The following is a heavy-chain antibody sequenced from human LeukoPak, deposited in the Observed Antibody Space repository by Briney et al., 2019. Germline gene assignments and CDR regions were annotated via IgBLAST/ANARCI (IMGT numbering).Heavy chain of an antibody. CDR3: ASMVRGVTGY. J-gene: IGHJ4*02. CDR1: GFTFSSYS. D-gene: IGHD3-10*01. CDR2: ISSSSSYI. Sequence: GGSLRLPCAASGFTFSSYSMNWVRQAPGKGLEWVSSISSSSSYIYYADSVKGRFTISRDNAKNSLYLQMNSLRAEDTAVYYCASMVRGVTGYWGQGTLVTVSS. V-gene: IGHV3-21*01.